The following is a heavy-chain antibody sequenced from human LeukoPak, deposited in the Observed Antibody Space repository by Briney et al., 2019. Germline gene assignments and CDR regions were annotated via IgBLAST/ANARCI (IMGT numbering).Heavy chain of an antibody. CDR1: GGAISSGSYY. V-gene: IGHV4-61*02. CDR3: AREYYDSNKAPAFDI. Sequence: PSEPLSLTCTVSGGAISSGSYYWSWIRQSAGKGLEWIGRIYTSGTTNSNPSLKSRVTISVDTSKNHFSLKLSSVTAADTAVYYCAREYYDSNKAPAFDIWGQGTMVTVSS. CDR2: IYTSGTT. D-gene: IGHD3-22*01. J-gene: IGHJ3*02.